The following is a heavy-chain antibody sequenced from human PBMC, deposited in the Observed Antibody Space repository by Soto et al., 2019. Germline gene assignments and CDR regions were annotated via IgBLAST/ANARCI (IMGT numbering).Heavy chain of an antibody. J-gene: IGHJ1*01. CDR3: AREQGYCSGGSCYAAIFQH. CDR2: INAGNGNT. D-gene: IGHD2-15*01. CDR1: GYTFTSYA. Sequence: QVQLVQSGAEEKKPGASVKVSCKASGYTFTSYAMHWVRQAPGQRLEWMGWINAGNGNTKYSQKFQGRVTITRDTAASTAYMELSSLRSEDTAVYYCAREQGYCSGGSCYAAIFQHWGQGTLVTVSS. V-gene: IGHV1-3*05.